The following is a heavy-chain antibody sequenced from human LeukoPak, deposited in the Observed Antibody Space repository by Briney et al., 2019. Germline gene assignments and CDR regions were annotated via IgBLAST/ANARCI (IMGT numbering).Heavy chain of an antibody. CDR1: GFTFSNAW. V-gene: IGHV3-15*01. Sequence: PGGSLRLSCAASGFTFSNAWMNWVRQAPGKGLEWVGHIKSKTDGGTTDYAAPVKGRLTISRDDSKNTLYLQMNSLKTEDTAVYYCTTLRSIATDYWGQGTLVTVSS. J-gene: IGHJ4*02. D-gene: IGHD2-2*01. CDR2: IKSKTDGGTT. CDR3: TTLRSIATDY.